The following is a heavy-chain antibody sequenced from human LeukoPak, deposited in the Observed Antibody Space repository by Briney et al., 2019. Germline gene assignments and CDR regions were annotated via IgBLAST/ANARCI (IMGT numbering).Heavy chain of an antibody. V-gene: IGHV3-23*01. D-gene: IGHD3-22*01. J-gene: IGHJ4*02. CDR3: AKGIDSTGYYPFDY. CDR2: ISESGGET. CDR1: GFILNNYA. Sequence: GGSLRLSCAASGFILNNYAMSWVRQTPGKGLEWVSAISESGGETYHADSVKGRLTISRDTSKSTLYLQLNSLRAEDTAIYYCAKGIDSTGYYPFDYWGQGTLVTVSS.